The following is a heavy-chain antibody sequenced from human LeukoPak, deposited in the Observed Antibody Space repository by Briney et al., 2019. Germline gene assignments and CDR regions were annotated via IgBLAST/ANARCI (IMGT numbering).Heavy chain of an antibody. J-gene: IGHJ6*02. CDR1: GFXFSSYG. Sequence: GGSLRLSCAASGFXFSSYGIHWVRQAPGKGLEWVAVIWYDGSNKYYADSVKGRFTISRDNSKNTLYLQMNSLRAEDTAVYYCARGTYYYDSSGYYRYYYYYGMDVWGQGTTVTVSS. CDR3: ARGTYYYDSSGYYRYYYYYGMDV. V-gene: IGHV3-33*01. D-gene: IGHD3-22*01. CDR2: IWYDGSNK.